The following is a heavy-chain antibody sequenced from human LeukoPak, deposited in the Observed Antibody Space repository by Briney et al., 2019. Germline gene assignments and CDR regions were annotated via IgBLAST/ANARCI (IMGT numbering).Heavy chain of an antibody. D-gene: IGHD3-16*02. Sequence: GASVKVSCKASGYTFTGYYMHWVRQAPGQGLEWMGWINPNSGGTNYVQKFQGRVTMTRDTSISTAYMELSRLRSDDTAVYYCARGAYYDYVWGSYRPEGFDYWGQGTLVTVSS. J-gene: IGHJ4*02. CDR1: GYTFTGYY. V-gene: IGHV1-2*02. CDR2: INPNSGGT. CDR3: ARGAYYDYVWGSYRPEGFDY.